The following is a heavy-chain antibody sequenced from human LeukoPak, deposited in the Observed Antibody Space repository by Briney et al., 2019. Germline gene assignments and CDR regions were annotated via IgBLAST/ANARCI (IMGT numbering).Heavy chain of an antibody. CDR2: IYHSGST. Sequence: SETLSLTCAVSGGSISSGGYSWSWIRQPPGKGLEWIGYIYHSGSTYYNPSLKSRVTISVDRSKNQFSLKLSSVTAADTAVYYCARDVVMDVWGQGTTVTVSS. CDR1: GGSISSGGYS. J-gene: IGHJ6*02. V-gene: IGHV4-30-2*01. CDR3: ARDVVMDV.